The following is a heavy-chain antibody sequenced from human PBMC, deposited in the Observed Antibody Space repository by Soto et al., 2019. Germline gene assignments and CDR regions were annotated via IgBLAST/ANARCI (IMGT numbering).Heavy chain of an antibody. CDR2: TSYDGIKK. V-gene: IGHV3-30*18. Sequence: QVQLVETGGGVVQPGGSLRLSCIASGFPFRSYGMHWVRQAPGKGLEWVAVTSYDGIKKYYIDSVKGRFSISRDNFMNTVYLQMNSLGVEDTALYYCAKEGQSRDGYTSPLDSWGQGTLVIVSA. J-gene: IGHJ5*01. D-gene: IGHD5-12*01. CDR3: AKEGQSRDGYTSPLDS. CDR1: GFPFRSYG.